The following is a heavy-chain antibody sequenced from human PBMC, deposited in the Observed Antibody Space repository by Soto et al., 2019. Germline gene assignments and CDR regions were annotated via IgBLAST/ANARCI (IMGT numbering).Heavy chain of an antibody. V-gene: IGHV3-74*01. Sequence: GGYLRLSCAASGFTFSSYWMHWVRQAPGKGLVWVSRINSDGSSTSYADSVKGRFTISRDNAKNTMYLQMNSLRAEDTAVYYCAKDSYISGWYQAELYYCGQGTLVTGSA. CDR3: AKDSYISGWYQAELYY. D-gene: IGHD6-19*01. CDR2: INSDGSST. CDR1: GFTFSSYW. J-gene: IGHJ4*02.